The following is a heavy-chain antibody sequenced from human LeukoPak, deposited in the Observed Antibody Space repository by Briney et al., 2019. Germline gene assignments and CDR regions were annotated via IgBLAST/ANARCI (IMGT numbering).Heavy chain of an antibody. CDR3: ARDGKWELLGYYYGMDV. V-gene: IGHV4-59*01. CDR1: GGSISSYY. Sequence: PSETLSLTCTVSGGSISSYYWSWIRQPPGKGLEWLGYIYYSGSTNYNPSLKSRVTISVDTSKNQFSLKLSSVTAADTAVYYCARDGKWELLGYYYGMDVWGQGTTVTVSS. J-gene: IGHJ6*02. CDR2: IYYSGST. D-gene: IGHD1-26*01.